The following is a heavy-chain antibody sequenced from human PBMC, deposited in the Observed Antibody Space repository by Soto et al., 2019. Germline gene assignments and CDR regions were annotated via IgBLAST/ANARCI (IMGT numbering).Heavy chain of an antibody. Sequence: QVNLVQSGAEVKKPGASVKVSCKASGYNFNGYYIHWVRQAPGQGLEWMGWMNPNTGGANYAQKFQGKVIMTTDTSISTAYLELRSLTSDDTAVCYCAKVISTIGSKQWLAQTKHQALDYWGQGTLVTVSS. D-gene: IGHD6-19*01. CDR1: GYNFNGYY. J-gene: IGHJ4*02. V-gene: IGHV1-2*02. CDR3: AKVISTIGSKQWLAQTKHQALDY. CDR2: MNPNTGGA.